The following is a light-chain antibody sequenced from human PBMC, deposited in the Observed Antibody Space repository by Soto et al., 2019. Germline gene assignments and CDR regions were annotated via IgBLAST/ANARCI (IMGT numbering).Light chain of an antibody. Sequence: DIVMTQSPDSLAVSLGERATINCRSSQSVLDSTTNKNYFAWYQQKPGQPPKLLIYWASTRESGVPDRFSGSGSGTDFTLTISSLQAEDVAVYFCQQYLHTPRTFGQGTKVDIK. CDR1: QSVLDSTTNKNY. CDR3: QQYLHTPRT. V-gene: IGKV4-1*01. CDR2: WAS. J-gene: IGKJ1*01.